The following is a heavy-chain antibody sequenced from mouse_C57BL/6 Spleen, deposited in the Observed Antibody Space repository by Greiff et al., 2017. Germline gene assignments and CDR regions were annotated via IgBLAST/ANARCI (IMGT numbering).Heavy chain of an antibody. CDR2: INPNNGGT. V-gene: IGHV1-18*01. CDR1: GYTFTDYN. Sequence: VQLQQSGPELVKPGASVKIPCKASGYTFTDYNMDWVKQSHGKSLEWIGDINPNNGGTIYNQKFKGKATLTVDKSSSTAYMELRSLTSEDTAVYYCARKPNYYGSSYYWYFDVWGTGTTVTVSS. CDR3: ARKPNYYGSSYYWYFDV. D-gene: IGHD1-1*01. J-gene: IGHJ1*03.